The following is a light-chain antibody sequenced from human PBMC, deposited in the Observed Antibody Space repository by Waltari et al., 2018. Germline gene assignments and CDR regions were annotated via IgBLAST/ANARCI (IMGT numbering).Light chain of an antibody. CDR1: SNDIGYNNF. Sequence: QSALTQPRSVSGSPGNSVTISCTGTSNDIGYNNFVSWYQYHPGKAPKLMIHDIHERPSGVPDRFSGSKSGNTASLTISGLQADDEADYYCCSYAGSYTLFGGGTKLTVL. J-gene: IGLJ2*01. CDR3: CSYAGSYTL. V-gene: IGLV2-11*01. CDR2: DIH.